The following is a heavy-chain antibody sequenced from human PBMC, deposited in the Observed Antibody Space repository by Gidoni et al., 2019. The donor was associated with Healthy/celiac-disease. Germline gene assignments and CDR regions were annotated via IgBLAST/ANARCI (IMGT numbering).Heavy chain of an antibody. CDR2: ISGSGGST. CDR3: AKGDRNYFDY. V-gene: IGHV3-23*01. Sequence: VQLLGSGGGLVQPGGSLRLSCAASGFTFTSFARSWARQAPGKGLEWASAISGSGGSTYYADSVKGRFTSSRDKSKNTLYLQRNSLRAEDTAVYYCAKGDRNYFDYWGQGTLVTVSS. J-gene: IGHJ4*02. CDR1: GFTFTSFA.